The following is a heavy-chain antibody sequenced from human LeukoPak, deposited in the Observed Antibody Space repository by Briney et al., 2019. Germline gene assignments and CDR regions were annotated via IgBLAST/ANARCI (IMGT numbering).Heavy chain of an antibody. CDR2: MSYDGSNK. V-gene: IGHV3-30*18. CDR3: AKDIYYDSSGYRGYFDY. J-gene: IGHJ4*02. CDR1: GFTFSGYA. D-gene: IGHD3-22*01. Sequence: GSLRLSCAASGFTFSGYAMRWVRQAPGKGLEWVAVMSYDGSNKYYVDSVKGRFTVSRDNSKNTLYLQMNSLRAEDTAVYYCAKDIYYDSSGYRGYFDYWGQATVVTVSS.